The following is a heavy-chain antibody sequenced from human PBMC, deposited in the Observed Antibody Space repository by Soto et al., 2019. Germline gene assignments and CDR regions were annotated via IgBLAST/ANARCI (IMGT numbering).Heavy chain of an antibody. CDR3: ARAIKYCSGGSCYTTYLYHYYYMDV. CDR1: GGSFSGYY. CDR2: INHSGST. J-gene: IGHJ6*03. D-gene: IGHD2-15*01. Sequence: QVQLQQWGAGLLKPSETLSLTFAVYGGSFSGYYWSWIRQPPGKGLEWIGEINHSGSTNYNPSLKRRVPIPVDSAKNQFSLKLSSMTAGDTAVYYCARAIKYCSGGSCYTTYLYHYYYMDVWGKGTTVPVS. V-gene: IGHV4-34*01.